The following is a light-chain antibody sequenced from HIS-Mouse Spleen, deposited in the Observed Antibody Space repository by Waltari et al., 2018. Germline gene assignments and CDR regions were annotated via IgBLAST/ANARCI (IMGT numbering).Light chain of an antibody. Sequence: QSALTQPASVSGSPGQSITIPCTGTSSDVGSYHLVSWYQQHPGKAPKLMLYEGSRRPSGVSNRFSGSKSGTTASLTSSGLQAEDEADYYCCSYAGSSTWVFGGGTKLTVL. CDR1: SSDVGSYHL. J-gene: IGLJ3*02. V-gene: IGLV2-23*01. CDR2: EGS. CDR3: CSYAGSSTWV.